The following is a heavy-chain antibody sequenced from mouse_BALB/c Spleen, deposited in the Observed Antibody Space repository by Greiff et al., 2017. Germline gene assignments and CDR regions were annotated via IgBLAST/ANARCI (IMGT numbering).Heavy chain of an antibody. Sequence: EVKLVESGGGLVQPGGSRKLSCAASGFTFSSFGMHWVRQAPEKGLEWVAYISSGSSTIYYADTVKGRFTISRDNTKNTLFLQMTSLRSEDTAMYYCARSDYGNYGFAYWGQGTLVTVSA. D-gene: IGHD2-1*01. J-gene: IGHJ3*01. V-gene: IGHV5-17*02. CDR1: GFTFSSFG. CDR3: ARSDYGNYGFAY. CDR2: ISSGSSTI.